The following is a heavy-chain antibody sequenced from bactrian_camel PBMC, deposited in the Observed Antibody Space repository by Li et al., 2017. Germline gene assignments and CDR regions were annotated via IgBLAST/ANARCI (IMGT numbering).Heavy chain of an antibody. D-gene: IGHD6*01. CDR2: ISSTAT. CDR3: AKVESYGGSWYPTRPDFGY. V-gene: IGHV3S40*01. CDR1: GFTFSNYG. J-gene: IGHJ6*01. Sequence: DVQLVESGGGSVHSGGSLRLSCAASGFTFSNYGMSWVRQAPGKGLEWVSTISSTATDYADSVKGRFTISRDNTKNIVYLQLNSLKTEDMAMYYCAKVESYGGSWYPTRPDFGYWGHGTQVTVS.